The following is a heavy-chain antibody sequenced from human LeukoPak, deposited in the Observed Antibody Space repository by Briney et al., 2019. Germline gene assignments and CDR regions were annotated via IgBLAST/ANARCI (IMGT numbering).Heavy chain of an antibody. V-gene: IGHV3-53*01. D-gene: IGHD3-16*01. J-gene: IGHJ4*02. CDR3: ARVTVGPAKEDYFDY. Sequence: GGSLRLSCAASGISVGTNYMSWVRQAPGKGLEWVSIIYNDGRTFYPDSVKGRFTISRDTSKNTLYLQMNSLSADDTALFYCARVTVGPAKEDYFDYWGQGTLVTVSS. CDR2: IYNDGRT. CDR1: GISVGTNY.